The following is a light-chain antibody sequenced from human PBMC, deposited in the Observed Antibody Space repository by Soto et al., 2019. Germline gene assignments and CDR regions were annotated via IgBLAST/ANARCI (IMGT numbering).Light chain of an antibody. Sequence: DIQMTQSPSSLSASVGDRVTITCRASQSISSFLTWYQQKAGKAPKLLIYAASSLQSGVPSRFSGSGSGTDFPLTISSLQPEDFASYYCKQSFSTPPTFGQGTKVEIK. J-gene: IGKJ1*01. CDR2: AAS. V-gene: IGKV1-39*01. CDR1: QSISSF. CDR3: KQSFSTPPT.